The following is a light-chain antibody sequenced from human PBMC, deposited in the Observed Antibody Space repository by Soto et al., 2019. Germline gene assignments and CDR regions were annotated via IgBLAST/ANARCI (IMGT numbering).Light chain of an antibody. CDR1: QGINNW. Sequence: DIQMTQSPSSVSASVGDRVTITCLASQGINNWLAWYQQKPGKSPELLIYAASTLQSGVPSRFSGSGSGTDFTLNISSLQPEDFAIYYCQQSYSTPRTFGQGTKVDI. V-gene: IGKV1-12*01. J-gene: IGKJ1*01. CDR3: QQSYSTPRT. CDR2: AAS.